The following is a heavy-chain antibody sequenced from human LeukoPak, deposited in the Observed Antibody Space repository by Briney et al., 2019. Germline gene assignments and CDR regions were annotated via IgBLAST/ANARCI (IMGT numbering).Heavy chain of an antibody. CDR2: IWFDGSVK. CDR3: AKDTAVQFLEPAS. Sequence: GGSLRLSCAASGFTFNTHGMHWVRQAPGKGLEWVAAIWFDGSVKHYSDAVKGRFTISRDNSLDTLYLQMNSLRVEDTSIYYCAKDTAVQFLEPASWGQGTLVTVSS. D-gene: IGHD3-3*01. CDR1: GFTFNTHG. J-gene: IGHJ5*02. V-gene: IGHV3-33*06.